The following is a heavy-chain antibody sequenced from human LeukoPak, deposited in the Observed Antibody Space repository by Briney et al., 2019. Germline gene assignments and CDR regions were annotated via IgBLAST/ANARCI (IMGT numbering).Heavy chain of an antibody. J-gene: IGHJ5*02. CDR1: GFTFSSYW. D-gene: IGHD3-16*01. CDR2: IRGSGTT. Sequence: PGGSLRLSCAASGFTFSSYWMHWFRQAPGKGLESVGFIRGSGTTQYAASVRGRFTISRDDSKSIAYLQMNSLKTEDTAVYYCSRDKFYVWFDPWGQGTLVTVSS. CDR3: SRDKFYVWFDP. V-gene: IGHV3-49*03.